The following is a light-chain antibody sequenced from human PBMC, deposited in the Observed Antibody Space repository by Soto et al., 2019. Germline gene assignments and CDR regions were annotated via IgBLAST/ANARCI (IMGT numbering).Light chain of an antibody. J-gene: IGKJ4*01. CDR2: AAS. CDR3: LQDYTYPRT. V-gene: IGKV1-6*01. Sequence: IQMTQSPSTLSGSVADRVTITCRASQCIRHDLGWYQQKPGKAPEPLIYAASILQSGVPSRFSGSGSGTDFTLTITSLQPEDFAIYYCLQDYTYPRTFGGGTKVDIK. CDR1: QCIRHD.